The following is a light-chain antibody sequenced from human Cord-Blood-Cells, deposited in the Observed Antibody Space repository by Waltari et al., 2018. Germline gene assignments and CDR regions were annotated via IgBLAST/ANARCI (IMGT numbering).Light chain of an antibody. J-gene: IGKJ2*01. CDR2: GAS. CDR1: QSVSSN. Sequence: EIVMTQSPATLSVSPGERATLSCRASQSVSSNLAWYQQKPGQAPRRLIYGASTRATGIPARFSGSGSETEFTLTISSLQSEDFAVYYCQQYNNWPYTFGQGTKLEIK. CDR3: QQYNNWPYT. V-gene: IGKV3-15*01.